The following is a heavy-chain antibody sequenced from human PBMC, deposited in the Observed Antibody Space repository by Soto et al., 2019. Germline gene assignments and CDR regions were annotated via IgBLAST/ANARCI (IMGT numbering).Heavy chain of an antibody. CDR1: GYTFTSYA. V-gene: IGHV1-3*01. CDR2: INAGNGNT. J-gene: IGHJ5*02. Sequence: ASVKVSCKASGYTFTSYAMHWVRQAPGQRLEWMGWINAGNGNTKYSQKFQGRVTITRDTSASTAYMELSSLRSEDTAVYYCARAWVSKGAREHRYLCFDPWGQGTLVTVSS. CDR3: ARAWVSKGAREHRYLCFDP. D-gene: IGHD6-6*01.